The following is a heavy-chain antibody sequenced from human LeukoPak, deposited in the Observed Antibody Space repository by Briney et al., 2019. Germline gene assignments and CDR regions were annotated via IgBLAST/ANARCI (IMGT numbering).Heavy chain of an antibody. CDR2: ISGSGGST. CDR1: GFTFSSYA. D-gene: IGHD6-13*01. Sequence: PGGSLRLSCAASGFTFSSYAMSWVRQAPGKGLEWVSAISGSGGSTYYADSVKGRFTISRDNSKNTLYLQMNSLRAEDTAVYYCAKDLIAAAASGYFDYWDQGTLVTVSS. CDR3: AKDLIAAAASGYFDY. J-gene: IGHJ4*02. V-gene: IGHV3-23*01.